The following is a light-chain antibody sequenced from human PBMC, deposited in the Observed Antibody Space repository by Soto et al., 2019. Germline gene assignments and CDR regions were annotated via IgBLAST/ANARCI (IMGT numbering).Light chain of an antibody. Sequence: EIVMIQTPLSLSVTPGQPASISCKSSQSLLHSDGKTYFYWYLQKPGQSPQLLIYLGSNRASGVPDRFSGSGSGTDCTLKISRVEAEDVGVYYCMQALQTPPTFGQGTKVDIK. CDR1: QSLLHSDGKTY. CDR2: LGS. V-gene: IGKV2-28*01. CDR3: MQALQTPPT. J-gene: IGKJ1*01.